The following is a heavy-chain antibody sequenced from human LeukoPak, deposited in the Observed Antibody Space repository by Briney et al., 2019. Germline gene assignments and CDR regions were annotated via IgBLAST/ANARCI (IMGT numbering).Heavy chain of an antibody. CDR2: IKQDGSEK. V-gene: IGHV3-7*01. CDR3: ARAAGYCSSTSCPLPLAY. D-gene: IGHD2-2*01. CDR1: GFTFSSYW. Sequence: GGSLRLSCAASGFTFSSYWMSWVRQAPGKGLEWVANIKQDGSEKYVDSVKGRFTISRDNAKNSLYLQMNSLRAEDTAVYYCARAAGYCSSTSCPLPLAYWGQGTLVTVSS. J-gene: IGHJ4*02.